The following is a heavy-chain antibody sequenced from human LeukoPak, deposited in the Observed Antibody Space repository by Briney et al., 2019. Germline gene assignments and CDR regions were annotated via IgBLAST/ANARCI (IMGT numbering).Heavy chain of an antibody. CDR2: IYSSGTT. CDR3: ARPLDTTFFNAFDI. J-gene: IGHJ3*02. Sequence: SETLSLTCTVSGGSITSYYWSWLRQPAGKGLEWIGRIYSSGTTNYNPSLKSRVTMSIDTTQFSLKLSSVTAADTAVYYCARPLDTTFFNAFDIWGQGTMVTVSS. D-gene: IGHD2/OR15-2a*01. CDR1: GGSITSYY. V-gene: IGHV4-4*07.